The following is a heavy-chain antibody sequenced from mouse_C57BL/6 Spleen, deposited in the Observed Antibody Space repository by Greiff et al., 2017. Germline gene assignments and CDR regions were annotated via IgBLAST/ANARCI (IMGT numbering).Heavy chain of an antibody. CDR3: AHTAQAAGAFAY. Sequence: QVQLKQPGAELVKPGASVKLSCKASGYTFTSYWMHWVKQRPGQGLEWIGMIHPNSGSTNYNEKFKSKATLTVDKSSSTAYMQLSSLTSEDSAVXYCAHTAQAAGAFAYWGQGTLVTVSA. CDR1: GYTFTSYW. J-gene: IGHJ3*01. CDR2: IHPNSGST. D-gene: IGHD3-2*02. V-gene: IGHV1-64*01.